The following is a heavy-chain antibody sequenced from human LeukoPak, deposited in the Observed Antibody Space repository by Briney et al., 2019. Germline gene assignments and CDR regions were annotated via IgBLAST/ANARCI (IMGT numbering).Heavy chain of an antibody. Sequence: SETLSLTCAVYGGSFSGYYWSWIRQPPGKGLEWIGEINHSGSTNYNPSLKSRVTISVDTSKNQFSLKLSSMTAADTAVYYCARQKWEENLFDPWGQGTLVTVSS. J-gene: IGHJ5*02. CDR2: INHSGST. V-gene: IGHV4-34*01. CDR3: ARQKWEENLFDP. D-gene: IGHD1-26*01. CDR1: GGSFSGYY.